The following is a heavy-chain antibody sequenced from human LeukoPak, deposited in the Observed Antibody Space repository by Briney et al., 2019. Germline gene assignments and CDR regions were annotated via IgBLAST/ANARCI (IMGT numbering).Heavy chain of an antibody. V-gene: IGHV1-2*02. J-gene: IGHJ4*02. D-gene: IGHD4-11*01. Sequence: ASVRVSCKASGYTFTVYYMHWVRPAPGQGRGWMGWINPNSGGSNYAQKFQGRVTMTRDTSISTAYMELSRLRSDDTAVYYCARGPSPYSNFDYWGQATLVTVSS. CDR3: ARGPSPYSNFDY. CDR2: INPNSGGS. CDR1: GYTFTVYY.